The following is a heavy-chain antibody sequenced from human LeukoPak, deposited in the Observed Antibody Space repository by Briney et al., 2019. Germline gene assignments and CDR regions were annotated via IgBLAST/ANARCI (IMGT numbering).Heavy chain of an antibody. V-gene: IGHV4-4*09. CDR1: GGSISSYY. D-gene: IGHD4-23*01. CDR2: IYTSGST. J-gene: IGHJ6*03. Sequence: SETLSLTCTVSGGSISSYYWSWIRQPPGRGLEWIGYIYTSGSTNYNPSLKSRVTISVDTSKNQFSLKLSSVTAADTAVYYCAGGYYYYYYMDVWGKGTTVTVSS. CDR3: AGGYYYYYYMDV.